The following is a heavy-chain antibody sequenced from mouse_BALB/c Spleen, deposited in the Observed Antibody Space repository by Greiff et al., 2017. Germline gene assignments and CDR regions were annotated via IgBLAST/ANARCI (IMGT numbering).Heavy chain of an antibody. V-gene: IGHV7-3*02. CDR1: GFTFTDYY. J-gene: IGHJ4*01. CDR2: IRNKANGYTT. D-gene: IGHD1-1*02. CDR3: ARDMGGNYYAMDY. Sequence: EVKLMESGGGLVQPGGSLRLSCATSGFTFTDYYMSWVRQPPGKALEWLGFIRNKANGYTTEYSASVKGRFTISRDNSQSILYLQMNTLRAEDSATYYCARDMGGNYYAMDYWGQGTSVTVSS.